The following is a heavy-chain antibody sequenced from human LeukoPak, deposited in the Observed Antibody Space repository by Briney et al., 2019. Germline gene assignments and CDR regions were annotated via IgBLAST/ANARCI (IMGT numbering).Heavy chain of an antibody. J-gene: IGHJ4*02. CDR1: GFTFSSYS. CDR2: ISSSSSYI. D-gene: IGHD2-2*01. Sequence: GGSLRLSCAASGFTFSSYSLNGVGQAPGRGRKGVSSISSSSSYIYYADSVKGRFTISRDNAKNSLYLQMNSLRAEDTAVYYCARVRCTSCYADFDYWGQGTLVTVSS. V-gene: IGHV3-21*01. CDR3: ARVRCTSCYADFDY.